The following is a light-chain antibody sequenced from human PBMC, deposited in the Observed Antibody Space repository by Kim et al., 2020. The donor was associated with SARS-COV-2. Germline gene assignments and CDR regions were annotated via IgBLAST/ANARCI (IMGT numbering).Light chain of an antibody. V-gene: IGLV10-54*02. CDR2: RNN. CDR3: SALDSSLSKV. Sequence: QAGLTQPPSVSKGLRQTATLTCTGNSNIVGNQGAAWLQQHQGHPPKLLSYRNNNRPSGISERFSASRSGNTASLTITGLQPEDEADYYCSALDSSLSKVFGGGTQLTVL. CDR1: SNIVGNQG. J-gene: IGLJ3*02.